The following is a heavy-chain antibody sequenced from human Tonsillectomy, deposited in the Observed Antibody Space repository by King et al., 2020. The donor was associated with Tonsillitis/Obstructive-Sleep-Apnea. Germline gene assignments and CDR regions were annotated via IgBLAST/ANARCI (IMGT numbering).Heavy chain of an antibody. CDR1: GGSFSGYE. CDR3: ARGRVPLAREYSSGWYARLGDYYYMDV. J-gene: IGHJ6*03. CDR2: INHSGST. V-gene: IGHV4-34*01. D-gene: IGHD6-19*01. Sequence: VQLQQWGAGLLKPSETLSLTCAVYGGSFSGYEWSWIRQSPGKGLEWIGEINHSGSTNYNPSLKSRVTISVDTSKNQFSLKLSSVTAADTAVYYCARGRVPLAREYSSGWYARLGDYYYMDVWGKGTTVTVSS.